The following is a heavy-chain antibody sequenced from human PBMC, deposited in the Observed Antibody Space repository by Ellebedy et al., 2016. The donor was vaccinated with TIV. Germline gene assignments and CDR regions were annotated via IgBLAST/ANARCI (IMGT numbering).Heavy chain of an antibody. CDR3: ARDLDKSSGWYGGAAY. Sequence: MPSETLSLTCTVSGGSISNSDYYWNWIRQPPGKGLEWIGSIYYSGSAYYNPSLKSRVTVSVDTSKNQFSLNLSSVTAADTAVYYCARDLDKSSGWYGGAAYWGQGTLVTVSS. D-gene: IGHD6-19*01. CDR1: GGSISNSDYY. CDR2: IYYSGSA. J-gene: IGHJ4*02. V-gene: IGHV4-39*02.